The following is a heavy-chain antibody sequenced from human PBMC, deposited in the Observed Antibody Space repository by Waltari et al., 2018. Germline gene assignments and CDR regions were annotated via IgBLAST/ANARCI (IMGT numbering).Heavy chain of an antibody. CDR3: AKGLWGDY. V-gene: IGHV3-23*01. D-gene: IGHD3-16*01. CDR2: IRGGGGST. J-gene: IGHJ4*02. Sequence: EVQLLESGGGLVQPGGSLRLSCAASGFSFTTFHMLWVRQAPGKGLEWVSAIRGGGGSTFYADSVKGRVTSSRDTSNNTLYLQMNSLRAEDTARYYCAKGLWGDYWGQGTLVTVSS. CDR1: GFSFTTFH.